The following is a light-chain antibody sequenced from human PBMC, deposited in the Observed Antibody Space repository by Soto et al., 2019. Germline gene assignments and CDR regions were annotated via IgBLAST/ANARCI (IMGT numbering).Light chain of an antibody. J-gene: IGLJ1*01. V-gene: IGLV1-44*01. CDR2: TDN. CDR1: SSNIGINT. CDR3: GACDERLNGYV. Sequence: QSVLTQPPSASGTPGQRVSISCSGGSSNIGINTVNWYQQLPGTAPKVLSYTDNDRPSGVPDRFSGSKSGPSASLAITGLQSGDEADYYCGACDERLNGYVFGTGTKVTVL.